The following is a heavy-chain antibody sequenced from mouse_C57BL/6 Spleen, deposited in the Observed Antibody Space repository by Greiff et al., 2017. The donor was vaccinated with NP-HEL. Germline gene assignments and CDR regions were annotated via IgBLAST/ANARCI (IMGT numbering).Heavy chain of an antibody. CDR3: ATTGANYPMDY. Sequence: QVQLQQSGPGLVAPSQSLSITCTVSGFSLTSYGVSWVRQPPGKGLEWLGVIWGDGSTNYYSAPISRLSTSKDNSKGQVYLKLNRLQTDDTATYYRATTGANYPMDYWGQGTSVTVSS. J-gene: IGHJ4*01. CDR2: IWGDGST. D-gene: IGHD3-1*01. CDR1: GFSLTSYG. V-gene: IGHV2-3*01.